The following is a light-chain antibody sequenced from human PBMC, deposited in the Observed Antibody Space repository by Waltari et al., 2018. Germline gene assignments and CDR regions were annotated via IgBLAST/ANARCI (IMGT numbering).Light chain of an antibody. V-gene: IGLV1-47*01. CDR3: ATWDDSLSGPV. CDR2: RNN. Sequence: HSVLTQPPSASGTPGQRVTISCSGSSSNIGSNYVYWYQQLPGTAPKLLIYRNNQRPSGVPDRVSGSKSGTSASLAIGGLRSEDEADYYCATWDDSLSGPVFGGGTKLTVL. J-gene: IGLJ3*02. CDR1: SSNIGSNY.